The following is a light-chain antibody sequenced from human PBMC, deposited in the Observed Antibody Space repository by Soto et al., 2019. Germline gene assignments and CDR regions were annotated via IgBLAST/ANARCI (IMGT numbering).Light chain of an antibody. CDR2: GAS. V-gene: IGKV3-20*01. CDR3: QQYTNSPYT. Sequence: EIVLTQSPGTLSLSPGERATLYCRASQSVGSNYLAWYQQKPGQAPRVLIYGASSRATGIPDRFSGSGSGADFTLTISRLEPEDFEVYYCQQYTNSPYTFRPGTKVDIK. CDR1: QSVGSNY. J-gene: IGKJ3*01.